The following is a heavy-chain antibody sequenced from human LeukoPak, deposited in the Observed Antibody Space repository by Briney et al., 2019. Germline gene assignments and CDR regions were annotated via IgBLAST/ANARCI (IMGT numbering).Heavy chain of an antibody. CDR1: RFTFSEYW. D-gene: IGHD6-19*01. V-gene: IGHV3-7*01. Sequence: PGGSLRLSCAGSRFTFSEYWMTWVRQTPGQGLEWVANVNKDGNQKQYADSVKGRFTISKGNSKNSMYLQLNSLRAEDTGVYYCVRNRGWYALDMWGQGTMVTVSS. CDR2: VNKDGNQK. J-gene: IGHJ3*02. CDR3: VRNRGWYALDM.